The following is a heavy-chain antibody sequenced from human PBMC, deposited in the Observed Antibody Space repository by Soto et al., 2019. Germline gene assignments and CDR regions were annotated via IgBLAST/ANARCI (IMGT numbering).Heavy chain of an antibody. V-gene: IGHV1-8*01. CDR1: GYTFTSYD. CDR2: MNPNSGNT. J-gene: IGHJ6*02. Sequence: QVQLVQSGAEVKKPGASVKVSCKASGYTFTSYDINWVRQATGQGLEWMGWMNPNSGNTGYAQKFQGRVTMTRNTSISTAYMELSSLRSDDTAVYYCARGTPLLIVLMVYAHYGMDVWGQGTTVTVSS. D-gene: IGHD2-8*01. CDR3: ARGTPLLIVLMVYAHYGMDV.